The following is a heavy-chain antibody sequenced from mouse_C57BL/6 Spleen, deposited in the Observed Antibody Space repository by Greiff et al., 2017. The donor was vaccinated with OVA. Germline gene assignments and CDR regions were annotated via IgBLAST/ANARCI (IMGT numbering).Heavy chain of an antibody. CDR3: ARSQTALDY. J-gene: IGHJ2*01. Sequence: QVQLQQSGAELVRPGTSVKVSCKASGYAFTNYLIEWVKQGPGQGLEWIGVINPGSGGTNYNEKFKGKATLTADKSSSTAYMQLSSLTSEDSAVYFCARSQTALDYWGQGTTLTVSS. CDR1: GYAFTNYL. V-gene: IGHV1-54*01. CDR2: INPGSGGT. D-gene: IGHD3-2*01.